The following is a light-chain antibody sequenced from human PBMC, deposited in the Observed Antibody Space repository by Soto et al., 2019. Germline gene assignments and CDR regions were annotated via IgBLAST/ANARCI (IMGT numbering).Light chain of an antibody. CDR2: AAS. V-gene: IGKV1-27*01. Sequence: DIQMTQSPSSLSASFGDRVTITCRASQGIGVYLAWFQQKPGNAPKLLIYAASTLQSGVPSRFSGSGSGTDFPLTISGLQPEDVATYYCQKYNSAPLTFGGGTKVEIK. J-gene: IGKJ4*01. CDR3: QKYNSAPLT. CDR1: QGIGVY.